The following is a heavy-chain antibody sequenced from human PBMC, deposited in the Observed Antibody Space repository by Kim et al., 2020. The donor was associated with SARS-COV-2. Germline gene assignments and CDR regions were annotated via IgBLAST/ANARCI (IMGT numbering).Heavy chain of an antibody. Sequence: DSAAPVKGRFTISRDDSKTTLYLQMSSLKTEATAVYYCYTGFHVSGFYSEPWGQGTLVTVSS. CDR3: YTGFHVSGFYSEP. V-gene: IGHV3-15*01. D-gene: IGHD3-22*01. J-gene: IGHJ5*02.